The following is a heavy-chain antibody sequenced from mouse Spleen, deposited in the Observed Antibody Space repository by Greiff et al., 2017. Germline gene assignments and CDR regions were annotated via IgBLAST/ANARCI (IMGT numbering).Heavy chain of an antibody. CDR2: IHPNSGST. D-gene: IGHD1-1*01. J-gene: IGHJ1*01. Sequence: QVQLQQSGAELVKPGASVKLSCKASGYTFTSYWMHWVKQRPGQGLEWIGMIHPNSGSTNYNEKFKSKATLTVDKSSSTAYMQLSSLTSEDSAVYYCAREGTVVAFYWYFDVWGAGTTVTVSS. CDR3: AREGTVVAFYWYFDV. V-gene: IGHV1-64*01. CDR1: GYTFTSYW.